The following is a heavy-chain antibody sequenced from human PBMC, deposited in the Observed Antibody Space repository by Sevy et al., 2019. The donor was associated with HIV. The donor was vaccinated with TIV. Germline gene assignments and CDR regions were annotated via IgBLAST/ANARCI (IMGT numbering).Heavy chain of an antibody. CDR3: ARDGGTMTTPGSFDI. J-gene: IGHJ3*02. Sequence: SETLSLTCAVSGVSISSGAYSWNWIRQPPGKGLEWIGYIYHTGNTYYNPSLKSRITISLDRSKNQFSLWLSSVTAADTAVYFSARDGGTMTTPGSFDIWGQGTMVTVSS. V-gene: IGHV4-30-2*01. CDR2: IYHTGNT. CDR1: GVSISSGAYS. D-gene: IGHD4-17*01.